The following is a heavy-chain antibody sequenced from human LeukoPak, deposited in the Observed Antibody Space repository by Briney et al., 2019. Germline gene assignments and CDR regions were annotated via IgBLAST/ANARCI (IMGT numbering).Heavy chain of an antibody. CDR1: GFTFSSYS. Sequence: GGSLRLSCAASGFTFSSYSMNWVRQAPGKGLEWVSSISSSSSYIYYADSVKGRLTISRDNAKNSLYLQVNSLRAEDTAVYYCARTFWSGYYTGIRYWGQGTLVTVSS. CDR2: ISSSSSYI. CDR3: ARTFWSGYYTGIRY. V-gene: IGHV3-21*01. D-gene: IGHD3-3*01. J-gene: IGHJ4*02.